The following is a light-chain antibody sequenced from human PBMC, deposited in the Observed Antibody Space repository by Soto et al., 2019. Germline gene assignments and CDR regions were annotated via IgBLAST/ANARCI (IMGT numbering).Light chain of an antibody. J-gene: IGKJ1*01. CDR3: QKYNCAPPET. Sequence: DIQMTQSPSSLSASVGDRVTITCRASQGISNYLAWYQQKPGKVPKLLIYAASTLQSGVPSRFSGSGSGTDFTLTISSLQPEDVATYDCQKYNCAPPETFGQGTKVEIK. CDR2: AAS. CDR1: QGISNY. V-gene: IGKV1-27*01.